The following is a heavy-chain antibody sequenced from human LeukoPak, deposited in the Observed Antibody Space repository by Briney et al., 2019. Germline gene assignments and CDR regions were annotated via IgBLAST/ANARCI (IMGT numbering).Heavy chain of an antibody. J-gene: IGHJ4*02. V-gene: IGHV4-38-2*01. CDR1: GYSISSGYY. D-gene: IGHD3-22*01. CDR2: IYHIGTT. CDR3: ASGITMIVVAH. Sequence: PSETLSLTCAVSGYSISSGYYWGWIRQPPGKGLEWSGYIYHIGTTYYNPSLKSRVTMSVDTSKNQFSLKLSSVTAADTAVYYCASGITMIVVAHWGQGILVTVSS.